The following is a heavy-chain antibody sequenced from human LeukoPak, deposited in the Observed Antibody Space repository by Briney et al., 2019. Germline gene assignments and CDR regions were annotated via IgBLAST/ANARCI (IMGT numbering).Heavy chain of an antibody. D-gene: IGHD5-24*01. J-gene: IGHJ4*02. CDR3: ARDEDGYNSGFDY. CDR1: GFSFSSYA. Sequence: PGGSLRLSCAASGFSFSSYAMHWVRQAPGKGLEWVAVISYDGSNKYYADSVKGRFTISRDNSKNTLYLQMNSLRAEDTAVYYCARDEDGYNSGFDYWGQGTLVTVSS. CDR2: ISYDGSNK. V-gene: IGHV3-30*04.